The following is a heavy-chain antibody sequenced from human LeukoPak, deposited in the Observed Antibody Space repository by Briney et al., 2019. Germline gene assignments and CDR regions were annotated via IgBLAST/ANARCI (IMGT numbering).Heavy chain of an antibody. Sequence: GGSLRLSCAASGFTFSSYGMHWVRQAPGKGLEWVAFIRYDGSNKYYADSVKGRFTISRDNSKNTLYLQMNSLRAEDTAVYYCAHLATMVLETYFDYWGQEPWSPSPQ. V-gene: IGHV3-30*02. CDR3: AHLATMVLETYFDY. CDR1: GFTFSSYG. J-gene: IGHJ4*01. CDR2: IRYDGSNK. D-gene: IGHD3-10*01.